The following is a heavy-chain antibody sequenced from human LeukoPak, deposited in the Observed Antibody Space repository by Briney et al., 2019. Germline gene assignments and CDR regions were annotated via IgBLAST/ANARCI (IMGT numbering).Heavy chain of an antibody. CDR2: INAGNGNT. D-gene: IGHD6-19*01. Sequence: GASVKVSCKASGYTFISYAMHWVRQAPGQRLEWMGWINAGNGNTKYSQKFQGRVTITRDTSASTAYMELSSLRSEDTAVYYCARVVYSSGWYSNWFDPWGQGTLVTVSS. J-gene: IGHJ5*02. CDR1: GYTFISYA. CDR3: ARVVYSSGWYSNWFDP. V-gene: IGHV1-3*01.